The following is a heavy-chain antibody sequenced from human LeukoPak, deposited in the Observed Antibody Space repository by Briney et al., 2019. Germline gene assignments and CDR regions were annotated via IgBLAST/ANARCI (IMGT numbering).Heavy chain of an antibody. CDR2: INPNSGGT. CDR3: ARDPWEWLDAGGMDV. Sequence: ASVRVSCKASGYTFTGYYMHWVRQAPGQGLEWMGWINPNSGGTNYAQKFQGRVTMTRDTSISTAYMELSRLRSEDTAVYYCARDPWEWLDAGGMDVWGQGTTVTVSS. V-gene: IGHV1-2*02. D-gene: IGHD6-19*01. J-gene: IGHJ6*02. CDR1: GYTFTGYY.